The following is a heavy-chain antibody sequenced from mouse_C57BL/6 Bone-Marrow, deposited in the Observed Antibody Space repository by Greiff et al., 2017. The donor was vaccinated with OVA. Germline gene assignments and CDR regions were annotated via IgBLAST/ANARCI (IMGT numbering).Heavy chain of an antibody. J-gene: IGHJ2*01. CDR3: ARDGCDYFDY. V-gene: IGHV1-63*01. CDR1: GYTFTNYW. CDR2: IYPGGGYT. D-gene: IGHD2-3*01. Sequence: QVQLKQSGAELVRPGTSVKMSCKASGYTFTNYWIGWAKQRPGHGLEWIGDIYPGGGYTNYNEKFKGKATLTADKSSSTAYMQISSLTSEDSAIYYCARDGCDYFDYWGQGTTLTVSA.